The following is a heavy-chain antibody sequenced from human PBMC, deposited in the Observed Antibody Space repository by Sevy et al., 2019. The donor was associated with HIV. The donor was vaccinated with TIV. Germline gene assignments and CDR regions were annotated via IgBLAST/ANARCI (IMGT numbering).Heavy chain of an antibody. Sequence: GGSLRLSCAASGFTFSSYVLSWVRQAPGKGLEWVSTISGSGGSTYYADSVKGRFSISRDNSKNTMYLEMNRLRAEDTAVYSCAKEYSSGYFWGPGTLFTVSS. J-gene: IGHJ4*02. V-gene: IGHV3-23*01. D-gene: IGHD3-22*01. CDR3: AKEYSSGYF. CDR1: GFTFSSYV. CDR2: ISGSGGST.